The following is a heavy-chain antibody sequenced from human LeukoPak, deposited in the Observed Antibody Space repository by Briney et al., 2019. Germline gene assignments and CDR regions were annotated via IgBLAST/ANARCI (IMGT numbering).Heavy chain of an antibody. CDR3: AKDLVSLGEEELDY. CDR2: ISGSGGST. Sequence: PGGSLRLSCAASGFTFSSYAMSWVRQAPGKGLEWVSAISGSGGSTYYADSVKGRFTISRDNSKNTLYLQMNSLRAEDTAVYYCAKDLVSLGEEELDYWGQRTLVTVSS. J-gene: IGHJ4*02. CDR1: GFTFSSYA. V-gene: IGHV3-23*01. D-gene: IGHD3-10*01.